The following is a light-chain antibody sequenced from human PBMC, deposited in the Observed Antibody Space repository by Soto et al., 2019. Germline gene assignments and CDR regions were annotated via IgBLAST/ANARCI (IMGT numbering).Light chain of an antibody. CDR3: SSFTSTNTVL. CDR2: NVS. Sequence: QSALTQPASVSGSPGQSITISCTGTSSDVGGYNYVSWYQQHPGKAPKLMIYNVSNRPSGVSNRFSGSKSGNTASLTISGLQAEDEGHYYCSSFTSTNTVLFGGGTKPDRP. CDR1: SSDVGGYNY. V-gene: IGLV2-14*01. J-gene: IGLJ2*01.